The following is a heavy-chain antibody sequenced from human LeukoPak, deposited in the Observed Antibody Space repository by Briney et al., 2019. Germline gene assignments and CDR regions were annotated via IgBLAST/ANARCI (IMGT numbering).Heavy chain of an antibody. CDR2: ISSSSSYT. CDR3: ARDLSSATIGLDAFDI. V-gene: IGHV3-11*06. CDR1: GFTFSDYY. J-gene: IGHJ3*02. Sequence: GGSLRLSCAASGFTFSDYYMSWIRQAPGKGLGWVSYISSSSSYTNYADSVKGRFTISRDNAKNSLYLQMNSLRAEDPAVYYCARDLSSATIGLDAFDIWGQGTMVTVSS. D-gene: IGHD5-12*01.